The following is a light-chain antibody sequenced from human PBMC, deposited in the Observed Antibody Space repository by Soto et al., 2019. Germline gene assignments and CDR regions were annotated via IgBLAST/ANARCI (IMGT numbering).Light chain of an antibody. V-gene: IGLV2-14*01. CDR3: SSYISSSTLHVV. CDR1: SSDVGGYNY. J-gene: IGLJ2*01. CDR2: EVS. Sequence: QSVLTQPASVSGSPGQSITISCSGTSSDVGGYNYVSWYQQHPLKAPKLMIYEVSNRPSGVSNRFSGSKSGNTASLTISALQAEDEADYYCSSYISSSTLHVVFGGGTKLTVL.